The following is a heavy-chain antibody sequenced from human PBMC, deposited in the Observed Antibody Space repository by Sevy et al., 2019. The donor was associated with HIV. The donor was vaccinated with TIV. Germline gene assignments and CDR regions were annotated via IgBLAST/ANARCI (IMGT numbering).Heavy chain of an antibody. V-gene: IGHV3-11*01. CDR2: ISSSGSTI. Sequence: GGSLRLSCAASGFTFSDYYMSWIRQAPGKGLEWVSYISSSGSTIYYADSVKGRFTISRDNAKNSLYLQMNSLRAEDTAVYYCARDLQTTTEYYYYYGMDVWGQWTTVTVSS. J-gene: IGHJ6*02. D-gene: IGHD1-1*01. CDR1: GFTFSDYY. CDR3: ARDLQTTTEYYYYYGMDV.